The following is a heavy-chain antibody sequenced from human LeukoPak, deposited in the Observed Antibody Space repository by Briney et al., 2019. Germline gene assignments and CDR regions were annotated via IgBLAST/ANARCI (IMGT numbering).Heavy chain of an antibody. CDR3: ARDSLLKCSGGSCYSTDFYWFDP. J-gene: IGHJ5*02. D-gene: IGHD2-15*01. CDR1: GYTFNSYG. CDR2: ISGYNGNT. V-gene: IGHV1-18*01. Sequence: GASVKVSCKASGYTFNSYGISWVRQAPGHGLEWTGWISGYNGNTNYAQKVQGRATMTTDTSTNTAYMELRSLRSDDTAVYYCARDSLLKCSGGSCYSTDFYWFDPWGQGTLVTVFS.